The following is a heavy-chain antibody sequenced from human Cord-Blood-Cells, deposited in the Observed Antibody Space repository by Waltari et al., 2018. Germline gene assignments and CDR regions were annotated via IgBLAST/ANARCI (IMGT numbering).Heavy chain of an antibody. CDR3: ARGARVRGVKLYFDY. CDR2: VSRSGSTI. Sequence: EVQLVESGRGLVQPGGSLRLSCAASGFTFSSYEMNWVRQALGTGLEWFSYVSRSGSTIYYADAVKGRFTISRDNAKNSLYLQMNSLRAEDTAVYYCARGARVRGVKLYFDYWGQGSLVTVSS. CDR1: GFTFSSYE. D-gene: IGHD3-10*01. V-gene: IGHV3-48*03. J-gene: IGHJ4*02.